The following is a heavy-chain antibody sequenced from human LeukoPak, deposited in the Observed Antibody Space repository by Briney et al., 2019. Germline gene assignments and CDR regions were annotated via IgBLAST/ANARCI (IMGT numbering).Heavy chain of an antibody. Sequence: PGGSLRLSCAASGFTFSSYEMNWVRQAPGEGLEWVSSISSSGSFIYYADSVKGRFTISRDNARNSLFLQMNSLRAEDTAVYYCARDLRYCSSASCSENGAFDIWGQGTMVTVSS. V-gene: IGHV3-21*01. D-gene: IGHD2-2*01. CDR1: GFTFSSYE. J-gene: IGHJ3*02. CDR3: ARDLRYCSSASCSENGAFDI. CDR2: ISSSGSFI.